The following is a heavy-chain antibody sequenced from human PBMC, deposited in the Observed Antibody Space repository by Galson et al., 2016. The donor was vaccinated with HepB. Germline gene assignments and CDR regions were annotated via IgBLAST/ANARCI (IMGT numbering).Heavy chain of an antibody. D-gene: IGHD2-8*01. CDR1: GYNFANYW. Sequence: QSGAEVKKPGESLRISCKVSGYNFANYWIIWVRQMAGKGLEWMGRIDPTDSYTSYSPSFQGHVAISVDKSISTAYLQWGSLKASDTAVYYCARRGQSCTDGDCPDYYYQFLDFWGKGTTVTVSS. CDR3: ARRGQSCTDGDCPDYYYQFLDF. J-gene: IGHJ6*03. CDR2: IDPTDSYT. V-gene: IGHV5-10-1*01.